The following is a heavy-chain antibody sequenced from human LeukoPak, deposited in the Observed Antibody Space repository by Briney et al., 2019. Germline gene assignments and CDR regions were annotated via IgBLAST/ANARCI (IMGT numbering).Heavy chain of an antibody. CDR3: ARSFSGSPGGSFDI. CDR1: GFTFSSYG. Sequence: PGGSLRLSCAASGFTFSSYGMHWVRQAPGKGLEWVAVIWYGGSNKYYADSVKGRFTISRDNSKNTLYLQMNSLRAEDMAVYYCARSFSGSPGGSFDIWGQGTMVTVSS. CDR2: IWYGGSNK. J-gene: IGHJ3*02. D-gene: IGHD1-26*01. V-gene: IGHV3-33*08.